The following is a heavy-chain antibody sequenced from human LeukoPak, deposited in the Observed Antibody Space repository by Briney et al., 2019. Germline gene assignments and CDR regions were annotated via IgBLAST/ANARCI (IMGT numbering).Heavy chain of an antibody. CDR2: IKTDGSIT. V-gene: IGHV3-74*01. Sequence: GGSLRLSCAASGFSFSVYWMHWVRQAPGKGPVGVSRIKTDGSITDYADFVKGRFTISRDNSRNTLSLQMKSLRVDDTAVYYCATTSRGVEKSYFDYWGQGTLVTVSS. CDR3: ATTSRGVEKSYFDY. D-gene: IGHD1-1*01. J-gene: IGHJ4*02. CDR1: GFSFSVYW.